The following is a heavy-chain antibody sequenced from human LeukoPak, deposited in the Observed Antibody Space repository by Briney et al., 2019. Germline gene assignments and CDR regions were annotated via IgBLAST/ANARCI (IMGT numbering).Heavy chain of an antibody. V-gene: IGHV4-59*08. Sequence: SETLSLTCTVSGGSITNYNWNWIRQPPEKGLEWIGYISDSGSTNYNPSLQSRVTISVDTSKNQFSLKLSSVTASDTAVYYCARRRVGDLTVGSDTWFDPWGQGALVTVSS. J-gene: IGHJ5*02. D-gene: IGHD2-15*01. CDR3: ARRRVGDLTVGSDTWFDP. CDR1: GGSITNYN. CDR2: ISDSGST.